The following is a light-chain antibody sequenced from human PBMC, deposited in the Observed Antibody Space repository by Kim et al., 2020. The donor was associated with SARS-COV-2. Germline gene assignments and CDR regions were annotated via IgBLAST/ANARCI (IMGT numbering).Light chain of an antibody. Sequence: QSVLTQSPSASGTPGQRVTISCNSDIHTNYVYWYQRLPGTAPTLLIYRNDQRPSGVPDRFSGSKSGTSASLAISGLRPEDEADYFCATWDDTLRGPVFGGGTKLTVL. J-gene: IGLJ3*02. V-gene: IGLV1-47*01. CDR3: ATWDDTLRGPV. CDR2: RND. CDR1: NSDIHTNY.